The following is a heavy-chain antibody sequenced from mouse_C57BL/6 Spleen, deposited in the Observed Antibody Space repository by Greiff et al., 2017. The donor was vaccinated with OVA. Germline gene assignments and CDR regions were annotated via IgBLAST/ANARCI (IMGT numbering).Heavy chain of an antibody. V-gene: IGHV1-80*01. CDR3: ARPTTVVARGVFDY. CDR1: GYAFSSYW. J-gene: IGHJ2*01. Sequence: QVHVKQSGAELVKPGASVKISCKASGYAFSSYWMNWVKQRPGKGLEWIGQIYPGDGDTNYNGKFKGKATLTADKSSSTAYMQLSSLTSEDSAVYCCARPTTVVARGVFDYWGQGTTLTVSS. CDR2: IYPGDGDT. D-gene: IGHD1-1*01.